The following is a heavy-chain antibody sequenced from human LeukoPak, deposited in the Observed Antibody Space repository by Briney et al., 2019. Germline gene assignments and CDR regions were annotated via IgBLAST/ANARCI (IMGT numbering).Heavy chain of an antibody. CDR1: GLTFAGYD. J-gene: IGHJ4*02. CDR2: ISASGDNT. CDR3: AKRFCSATRCFHFDY. Sequence: GSLRLSCAASGLTFAGYDMSWVRQAPGKGLEWVSTISASGDNTYYAGSVKGRFIISRDNSKNTLYLQMDSLRAEDTAVYYCAKRFCSATRCFHFDYWGQGTLVTVSS. D-gene: IGHD2-2*01. V-gene: IGHV3-23*01.